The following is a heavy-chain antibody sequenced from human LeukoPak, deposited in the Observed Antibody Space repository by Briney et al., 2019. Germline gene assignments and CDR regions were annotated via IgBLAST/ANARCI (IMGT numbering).Heavy chain of an antibody. CDR2: IYPGDSDT. CDR3: ARLITGYSSGWYVYYMDE. J-gene: IGHJ6*03. Sequence: GESLKISCKGSGYSFTNYWIGWVRQMPGKGLEWMGIIYPGDSDTRYSPSFQGQVTISADKSISTAYLQWSSLKASDTAMYYCARLITGYSSGWYVYYMDEWGKGTTVTVSS. V-gene: IGHV5-51*01. CDR1: GYSFTNYW. D-gene: IGHD6-19*01.